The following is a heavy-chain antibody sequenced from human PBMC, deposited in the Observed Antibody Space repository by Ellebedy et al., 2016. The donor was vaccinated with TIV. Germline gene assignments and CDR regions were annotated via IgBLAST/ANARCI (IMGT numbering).Heavy chain of an antibody. CDR3: ARFPHPGVSTIFFFDY. D-gene: IGHD5/OR15-5a*01. V-gene: IGHV3-23*01. CDR1: GSTFSKYA. Sequence: GGSLRLXXTTSGSTFSKYAMSWVRQAPGNGLEWVSVISGSGVSTDYADSVKGQFTISRDNSKNTLCLQMNSLRAEDTAVYYCARFPHPGVSTIFFFDYWGQGTLVTVSS. J-gene: IGHJ4*02. CDR2: ISGSGVST.